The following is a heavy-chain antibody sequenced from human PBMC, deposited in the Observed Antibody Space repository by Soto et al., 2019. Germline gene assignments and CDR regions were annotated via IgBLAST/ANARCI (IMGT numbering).Heavy chain of an antibody. Sequence: EVQLVESGGGLVKPGGSLRLSCAASGFTFSSYSMNWVRQAPGKGLEWVSSISSSSSYIYYADSVKGRFTISRDNAKNSLYLQMNSLRAEDTAVYYFARDPSYYDSSGYYSVDYFDYWGQGTLVTVSS. J-gene: IGHJ4*02. CDR3: ARDPSYYDSSGYYSVDYFDY. CDR1: GFTFSSYS. V-gene: IGHV3-21*01. D-gene: IGHD3-22*01. CDR2: ISSSSSYI.